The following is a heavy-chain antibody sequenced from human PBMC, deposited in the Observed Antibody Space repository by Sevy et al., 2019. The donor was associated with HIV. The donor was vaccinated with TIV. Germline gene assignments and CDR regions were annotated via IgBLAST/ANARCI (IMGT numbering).Heavy chain of an antibody. CDR3: SRAGWDPDYYDMAY. J-gene: IGHJ4*02. CDR2: IWFDGSNK. Sequence: GGSLRLSCAASGFTFSNHAMHWVRQAPGKGLEWVAGIWFDGSNKYYADSVKGRVTISRDNSQNTLYLEMNSLRVEDTAVYFCSRAGWDPDYYDMAYWGQGTLVTVSS. CDR1: GFTFSNHA. V-gene: IGHV3-33*01. D-gene: IGHD3-22*01.